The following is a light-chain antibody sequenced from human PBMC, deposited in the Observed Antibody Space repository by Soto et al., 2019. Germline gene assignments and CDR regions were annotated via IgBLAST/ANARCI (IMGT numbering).Light chain of an antibody. CDR2: LNSDGSH. CDR1: SGYSSYA. CDR3: HTWVGTDNVV. J-gene: IGLJ2*01. Sequence: VLTQSPSASASLGASVKVTCTLSSGYSSYAIAWHQQQPEKGPQYLMKLNSDGSHSKGDGIPDRFSGSSSGAERYLTISSLQSEDETDYYCHTWVGTDNVVFGGGTKVTVL. V-gene: IGLV4-69*01.